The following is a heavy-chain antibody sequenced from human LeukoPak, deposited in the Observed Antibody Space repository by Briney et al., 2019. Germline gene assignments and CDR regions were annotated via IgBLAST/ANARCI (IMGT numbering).Heavy chain of an antibody. V-gene: IGHV4-59*12. D-gene: IGHD6-6*01. Sequence: SETLSLTCTVSGGSISSYYWSWIRQPPGKGLEWIGYIYYSGSTNYNPSLKSRITISVDTSKNQFSLKLSSVTAADTAVYYCAGVGSSSDYFDYWGQGTLVTVSS. CDR3: AGVGSSSDYFDY. CDR1: GGSISSYY. J-gene: IGHJ4*02. CDR2: IYYSGST.